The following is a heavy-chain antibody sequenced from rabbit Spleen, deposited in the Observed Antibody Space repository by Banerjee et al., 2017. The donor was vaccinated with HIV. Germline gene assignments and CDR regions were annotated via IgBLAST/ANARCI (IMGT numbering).Heavy chain of an antibody. Sequence: QEQLVESGGGLVKPGASLTLTCKASGFSFSSGYDMCWVRQAPGKGLEWIACIYTGNGKTYYASWAKGRFTISKTSSTTVTLQMTSLTAADTATYFCARDLVAVIGWNFSLWGPGTLVTVS. V-gene: IGHV1S45*01. CDR2: IYTGNGKT. CDR1: GFSFSSGYD. CDR3: ARDLVAVIGWNFSL. D-gene: IGHD1-1*01. J-gene: IGHJ4*01.